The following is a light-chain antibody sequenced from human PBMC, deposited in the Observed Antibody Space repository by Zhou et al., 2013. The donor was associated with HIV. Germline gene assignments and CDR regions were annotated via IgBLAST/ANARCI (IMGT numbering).Light chain of an antibody. CDR2: QAS. Sequence: DIQMTQSPSTLSASIGDTVTITCRASQSVSDWLAWYQQKPGKPLQLLMSQASVLQSGVSSRFSGSGSGTEFTLTIRSLQPDDFATYYCQQYYNWCTFGPGTTVDFK. CDR1: QSVSDW. V-gene: IGKV1-5*03. J-gene: IGKJ3*01. CDR3: QQYYNWCT.